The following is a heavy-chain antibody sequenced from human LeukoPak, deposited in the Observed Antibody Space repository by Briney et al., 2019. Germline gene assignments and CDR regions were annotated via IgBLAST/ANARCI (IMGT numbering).Heavy chain of an antibody. CDR3: ARARIAAPLLDY. CDR1: GFTFSNYE. V-gene: IGHV3-48*03. Sequence: ETGGSLRLSCAASGFTFSNYEMNWVRQTPGKGLEWVSYISDHGKSRNYVDSVKGRFTISRDNAKNALYLQMSSLRVEDTAVYFCARARIAAPLLDYWGQGTLVTVSS. CDR2: ISDHGKSR. D-gene: IGHD6-13*01. J-gene: IGHJ4*02.